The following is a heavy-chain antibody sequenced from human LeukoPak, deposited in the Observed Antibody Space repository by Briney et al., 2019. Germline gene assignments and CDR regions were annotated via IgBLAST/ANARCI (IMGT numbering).Heavy chain of an antibody. J-gene: IGHJ4*02. V-gene: IGHV3-30-3*01. CDR2: ISYDGSNK. Sequence: GGSLRLSCAASGFTFSSYWMHWVRQAPGKGLEWVAVISYDGSNKYYADSVKGRFTISRDNSKNTLYLQMNSLRAEDTAVYYCARDGYCSSTSCQRVVYWGQGTLVTVSS. CDR3: ARDGYCSSTSCQRVVY. CDR1: GFTFSSYW. D-gene: IGHD2-2*03.